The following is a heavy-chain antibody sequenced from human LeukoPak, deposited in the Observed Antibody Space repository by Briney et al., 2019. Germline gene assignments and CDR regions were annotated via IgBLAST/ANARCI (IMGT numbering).Heavy chain of an antibody. Sequence: PGRSLRLSCAASGFTFDDYAMHWVRQAPGKGLEWVSGISWNSGSIGYADSVKGRCTISRDNAKNSLYLQMNSLRAEDTALYYCAKSRSTVTTEGTFDYWGQGTLVTVSS. CDR1: GFTFDDYA. CDR3: AKSRSTVTTEGTFDY. CDR2: ISWNSGSI. D-gene: IGHD4-17*01. V-gene: IGHV3-9*01. J-gene: IGHJ4*02.